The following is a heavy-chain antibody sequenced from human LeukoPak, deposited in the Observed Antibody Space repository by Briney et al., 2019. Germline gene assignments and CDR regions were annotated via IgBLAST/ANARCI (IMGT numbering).Heavy chain of an antibody. V-gene: IGHV3-30*04. CDR3: AKDLFSGTFHGSGTHLELDY. J-gene: IGHJ4*02. CDR2: ISYDGNSK. D-gene: IGHD3-10*01. Sequence: PGGSLRLSCAASGFTFSAYTMNWVRQAPGKGLEWVAVISYDGNSKYYADSVKGRFTISRDNSKNTLYLQMNSLRAEDTAVYYCAKDLFSGTFHGSGTHLELDYWGQGTLVTASS. CDR1: GFTFSAYT.